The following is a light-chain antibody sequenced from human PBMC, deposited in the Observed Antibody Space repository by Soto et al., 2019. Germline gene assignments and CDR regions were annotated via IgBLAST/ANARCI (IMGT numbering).Light chain of an antibody. V-gene: IGLV2-14*01. CDR1: SSDVGGYNY. J-gene: IGLJ2*01. Sequence: QSALTQPASVSGSPGKSITISCTGTSSDVGGYNYVSWYQQHPGKAPKLMIYDVSNRPSGVSNRFSGSKSGNTASLTISGLQAEDEADYYFSSYTSSSTLGLFGGGTKLTVL. CDR2: DVS. CDR3: SSYTSSSTLGL.